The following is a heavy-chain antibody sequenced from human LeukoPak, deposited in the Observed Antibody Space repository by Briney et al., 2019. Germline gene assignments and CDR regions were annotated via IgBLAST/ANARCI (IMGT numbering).Heavy chain of an antibody. D-gene: IGHD6-13*01. J-gene: IGHJ4*02. CDR1: GFTFSSYW. CDR3: ARAGPSSSWHQFDY. CDR2: INSDGSST. Sequence: GGSLRLSCAASGFTFSSYWTHWVRQAPGKGLVWVSRINSDGSSTSYADSVKGRFTISRDNAKNTLYLQMNRLRAEDTAVYYCARAGPSSSWHQFDYWGQGTLVTVSS. V-gene: IGHV3-74*01.